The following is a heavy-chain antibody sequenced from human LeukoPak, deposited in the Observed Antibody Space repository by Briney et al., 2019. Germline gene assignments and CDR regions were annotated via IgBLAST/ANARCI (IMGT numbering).Heavy chain of an antibody. CDR1: GFTFSSYA. D-gene: IGHD3-22*01. J-gene: IGHJ4*02. Sequence: GGSLRLSCAASGFTFSSYAMSWVRQAPGKGLEWVSAISGSGGSTYYADSVKGRFTISRDNSKNTLYLQMNSLRDEDTAVYYCARDFDYYDSSGYYTNYWGQGTLVTVSS. V-gene: IGHV3-23*01. CDR2: ISGSGGST. CDR3: ARDFDYYDSSGYYTNY.